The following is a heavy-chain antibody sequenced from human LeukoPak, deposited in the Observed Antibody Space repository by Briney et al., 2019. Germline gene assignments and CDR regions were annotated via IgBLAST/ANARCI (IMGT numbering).Heavy chain of an antibody. V-gene: IGHV3-23*01. D-gene: IGHD4-17*01. CDR3: ARDYADYVGYFFFDY. CDR1: GFTFNNYA. J-gene: IGHJ4*02. CDR2: ISVVGETT. Sequence: PGGSLRLSCAASGFTFNNYAMNGVRQAPGRGLEWVSAISVVGETTYYADSAQGRFTISRDNSKNTLYLQMNSLRAEDTAVYYCARDYADYVGYFFFDYWGQGTLVTVSS.